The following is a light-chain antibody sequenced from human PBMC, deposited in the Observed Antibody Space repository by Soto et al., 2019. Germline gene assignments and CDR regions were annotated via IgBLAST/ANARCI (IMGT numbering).Light chain of an antibody. J-gene: IGKJ2*01. V-gene: IGKV3-20*01. CDR2: GAS. CDR3: QQYGSSLMYT. CDR1: QSVTSSF. Sequence: EIVMTQSPGTLSLSPGERATLSCRASQSVTSSFLAWYQQKPGQAPRLLIYGASSTATGIPDRFSGSGSGTDFTLTISRLEPDDFAVYYCQQYGSSLMYTFGQGTKLEIK.